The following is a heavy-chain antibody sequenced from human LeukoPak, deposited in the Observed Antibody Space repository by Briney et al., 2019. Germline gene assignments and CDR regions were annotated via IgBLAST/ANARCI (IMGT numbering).Heavy chain of an antibody. CDR2: INWNGGST. CDR3: ARVGQQLVPYYYYYMDV. CDR1: GFTFYDYG. V-gene: IGHV3-20*04. Sequence: GGSLRLSCAASGFTFYDYGMSWVRQAPGKGLEWVSGINWNGGSTGYADSVKGRFTISRDNAKNSLYLQMNSLRAEDTALYYCARVGQQLVPYYYYYMDVWGKGTTVTVSS. J-gene: IGHJ6*03. D-gene: IGHD6-13*01.